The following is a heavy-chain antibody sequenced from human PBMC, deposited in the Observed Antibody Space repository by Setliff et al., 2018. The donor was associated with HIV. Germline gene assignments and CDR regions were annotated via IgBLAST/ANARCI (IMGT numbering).Heavy chain of an antibody. CDR1: GHTFNNYG. V-gene: IGHV1-18*01. J-gene: IGHJ4*02. Sequence: ASVKVSCKASGHTFNNYGISWVRQAPGQGLEWMGWINTHSGYTNYAQNVQGRVTVTMDTSTSTAYMELRSLKSDDTAVYYCARGKTWLRFLDYWGQGTLVTVSS. CDR3: ARGKTWLRFLDY. D-gene: IGHD5-12*01. CDR2: INTHSGYT.